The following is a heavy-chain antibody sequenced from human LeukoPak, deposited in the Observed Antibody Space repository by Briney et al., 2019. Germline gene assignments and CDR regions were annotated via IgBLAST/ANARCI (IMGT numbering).Heavy chain of an antibody. Sequence: SGGSLRLSCAASGFIFDNYGMSWVRQAPGKGLQWVSTISWNGDSTGYADSVKGRFTTSRDNAKNSLYLQMNSLTAEDTALYYCARDYGSGSYYNGIDYWGQGTLVT. CDR2: ISWNGDST. CDR1: GFIFDNYG. D-gene: IGHD3-10*01. CDR3: ARDYGSGSYYNGIDY. V-gene: IGHV3-20*04. J-gene: IGHJ4*02.